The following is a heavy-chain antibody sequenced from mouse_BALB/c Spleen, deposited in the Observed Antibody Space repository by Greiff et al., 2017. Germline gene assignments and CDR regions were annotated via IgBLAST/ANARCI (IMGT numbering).Heavy chain of an antibody. Sequence: VKLVESGAELAKPGASVKMSCKASGYTFTSYWMHWVKQRPGQGLEWIGYINPSTGYTEYNQKFKDKATLTVDKYSSTAYMELRSLTSEDTAVYYCARVAYGNPWFAYWGQGTLVTVAA. J-gene: IGHJ3*01. CDR1: GYTFTSYW. CDR2: INPSTGYT. D-gene: IGHD2-10*02. V-gene: IGHV1-7*01. CDR3: ARVAYGNPWFAY.